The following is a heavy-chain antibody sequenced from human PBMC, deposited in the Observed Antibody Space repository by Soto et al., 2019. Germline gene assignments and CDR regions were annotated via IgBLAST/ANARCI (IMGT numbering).Heavy chain of an antibody. CDR2: IYYSGST. CDR3: ARDYRRAIFGVGGFDP. D-gene: IGHD3-3*01. CDR1: GGSISSGGYY. Sequence: LSLTCTVSGGSISSGGYYWSWIRQHPGKGLEWIGYIYYSGSTYYNPSLKSRVTISVDTSKNQFSLKLSSVTAADTAVYYCARDYRRAIFGVGGFDPWGQGTLVTVSS. V-gene: IGHV4-31*03. J-gene: IGHJ5*02.